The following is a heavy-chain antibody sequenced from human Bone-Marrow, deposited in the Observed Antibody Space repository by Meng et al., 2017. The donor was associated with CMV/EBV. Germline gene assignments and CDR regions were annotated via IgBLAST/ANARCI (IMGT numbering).Heavy chain of an antibody. CDR2: MNPNSGNT. J-gene: IGHJ6*01. D-gene: IGHD2-2*02. V-gene: IGHV1-8*01. Sequence: ASVKVSCKASGYTFTSYDINWVRQATGQGLEWMGWMNPNSGNTGYAQKFQGRVTMTRNTSISTAYMELSSLRSEDTAVYYCARVRCSSTSCYTVRLCWLNSYGMDV. CDR1: GYTFTSYD. CDR3: ARVRCSSTSCYTVRLCWLNSYGMDV.